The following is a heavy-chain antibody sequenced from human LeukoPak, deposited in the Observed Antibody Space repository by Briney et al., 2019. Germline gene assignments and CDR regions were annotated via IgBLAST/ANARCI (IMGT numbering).Heavy chain of an antibody. CDR1: GGPISGYY. CDR3: ARGWDTGYGFYGMDV. CDR2: IYDSGSA. V-gene: IGHV4-59*01. D-gene: IGHD5-18*01. Sequence: SETLSLTCIVSGGPISGYYLSWIRQSPGKGLEWIGYIYDSGSANYNPSLTSRVIMSVDTSKTQVSLKVRSVTAADTAVYYCARGWDTGYGFYGMDVWGQGTTVTVSS. J-gene: IGHJ6*02.